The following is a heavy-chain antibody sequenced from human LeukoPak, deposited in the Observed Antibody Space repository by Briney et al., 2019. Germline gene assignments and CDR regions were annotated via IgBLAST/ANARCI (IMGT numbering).Heavy chain of an antibody. CDR3: AREADIVVVPAAVPSFDY. CDR2: ISSSGSTI. CDR1: GFTFSSYE. D-gene: IGHD2-2*02. V-gene: IGHV3-48*03. J-gene: IGHJ4*02. Sequence: GSLSLSCAASGFTFSSYEMNWVRQAPGKGLEWVSYISSSGSTIYYADSVKGRFTISRDNAKSSLYLQMNSLRAEDTAVYYCAREADIVVVPAAVPSFDYWGQGTLVTVSS.